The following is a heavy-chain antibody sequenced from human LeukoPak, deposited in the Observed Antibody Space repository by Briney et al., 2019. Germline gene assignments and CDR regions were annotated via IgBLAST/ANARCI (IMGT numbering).Heavy chain of an antibody. V-gene: IGHV4-34*01. D-gene: IGHD6-6*01. Sequence: PSETLSLTCAVYGGSFIGYDWTWIRQPPGKGLEWIGEINHSGGTNYNPSLKSRVSISVDTSKSQFSLKLSSVTAADTAVYYCASLARGCNWFDPWGQGTLVTVSS. CDR2: INHSGGT. J-gene: IGHJ5*02. CDR1: GGSFIGYD. CDR3: ASLARGCNWFDP.